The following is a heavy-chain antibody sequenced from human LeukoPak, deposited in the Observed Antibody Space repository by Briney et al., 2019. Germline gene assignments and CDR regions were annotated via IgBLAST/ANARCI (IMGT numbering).Heavy chain of an antibody. D-gene: IGHD6-19*01. CDR1: GFTFDDYG. Sequence: GRSLRLSCAASGFTFDDYGMSWVRQAPGKGLEWVSGINWNGGSTGYADSVKGRFTISRDNAKNSLYLQMNSLRAEDTALYYCARIKTVAGMQYYYYYMDVWGKGTTVTVSS. V-gene: IGHV3-20*04. CDR3: ARIKTVAGMQYYYYYMDV. CDR2: INWNGGST. J-gene: IGHJ6*03.